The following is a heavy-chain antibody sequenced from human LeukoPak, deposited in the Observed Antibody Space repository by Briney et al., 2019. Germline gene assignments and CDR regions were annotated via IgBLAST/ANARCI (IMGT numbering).Heavy chain of an antibody. Sequence: GRSLRLSCAASGFTFDDYAMHWVRQAPGKGLEWVSGISWNSDSVGYADSVKGRFTISRDNAKNSLYLQMNSLRAEDTALYYCAKDLAGSGSYTFDYWGQGTLVTVSS. CDR2: ISWNSDSV. CDR3: AKDLAGSGSYTFDY. CDR1: GFTFDDYA. V-gene: IGHV3-9*01. D-gene: IGHD3-10*01. J-gene: IGHJ4*02.